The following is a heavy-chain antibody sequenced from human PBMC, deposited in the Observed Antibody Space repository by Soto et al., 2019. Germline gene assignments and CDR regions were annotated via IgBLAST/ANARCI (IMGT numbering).Heavy chain of an antibody. CDR3: AKEWAAVGAPSLHY. CDR1: GFTFSKYA. J-gene: IGHJ4*02. Sequence: RLSCAASGFTFSKYAMSWVRQAPKMGLEWVAGIDSRGDGEFYSDSVKGRFTISRDNSRNTVYLQMNSLRAEDAAVYYCAKEWAAVGAPSLHYWGQGTLLTVSS. D-gene: IGHD6-13*01. V-gene: IGHV3-23*01. CDR2: IDSRGDGE.